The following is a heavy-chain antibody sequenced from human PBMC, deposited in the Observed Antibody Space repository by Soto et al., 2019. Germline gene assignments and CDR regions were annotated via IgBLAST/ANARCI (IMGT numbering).Heavy chain of an antibody. V-gene: IGHV3-23*01. CDR3: AKDPSGSSSSPNWFDP. CDR1: GFTFSSYA. Sequence: EVQLLESGGGLVQPGGSLRLSCAASGFTFSSYAMSWVRQAPGKGLEWVSAISGSGGSTYYADSVKGRFTISRDNSKNTLYLQMNSLRAEDTAVYYCAKDPSGSSSSPNWFDPWGQGTLVTVSS. J-gene: IGHJ5*02. D-gene: IGHD6-6*01. CDR2: ISGSGGST.